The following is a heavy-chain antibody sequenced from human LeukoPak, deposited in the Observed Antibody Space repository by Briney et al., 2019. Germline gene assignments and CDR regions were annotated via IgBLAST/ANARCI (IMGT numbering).Heavy chain of an antibody. J-gene: IGHJ4*02. CDR2: INSDGSST. Sequence: TGGSLRLSCAASGFTFSNYWMHWVRQAPGKGLVWVSRINSDGSSTSYADSVKGRFTISRDNAKNTLYLQMNSLRAEDTAVYYCARVPAYDILTGFDYWGQGTLVTVSS. V-gene: IGHV3-74*01. CDR3: ARVPAYDILTGFDY. CDR1: GFTFSNYW. D-gene: IGHD3-9*01.